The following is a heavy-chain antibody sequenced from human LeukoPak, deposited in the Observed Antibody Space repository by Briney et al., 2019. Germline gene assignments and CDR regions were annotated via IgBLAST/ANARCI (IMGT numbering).Heavy chain of an antibody. CDR3: ASQYSSLSGYWYFDL. Sequence: SETLSLTCAVYGGSFSGYYWSWIRQPPGKGLEWIGEINHSGSTNYNPSLKSRVTISVDTSKNQFSLKLSSVTAADTAVYYCASQYSSLSGYWYFDLWGRGTLVTVSS. V-gene: IGHV4-34*01. J-gene: IGHJ2*01. CDR1: GGSFSGYY. CDR2: INHSGST. D-gene: IGHD6-6*01.